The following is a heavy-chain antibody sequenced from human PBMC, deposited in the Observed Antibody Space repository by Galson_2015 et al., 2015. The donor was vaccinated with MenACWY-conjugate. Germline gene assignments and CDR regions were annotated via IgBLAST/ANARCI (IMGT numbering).Heavy chain of an antibody. CDR3: ARRTDWGTDQRPDLDF. CDR1: GFTFINYA. J-gene: IGHJ4*02. CDR2: ISSSGSNT. Sequence: SLRLSCAASGFTFINYAVAWVRQPPGTGLEWVSAISSSGSNTYYADSARGRFAISRDNSKNTVYLHLSSLRAEDTAIYFCARRTDWGTDQRPDLDFWGQGTLVTVSS. D-gene: IGHD7-27*01. V-gene: IGHV3-23*01.